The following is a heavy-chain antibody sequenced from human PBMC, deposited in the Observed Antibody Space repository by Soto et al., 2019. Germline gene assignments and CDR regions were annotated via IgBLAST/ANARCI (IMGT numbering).Heavy chain of an antibody. Sequence: EVQLLESGGGLVQPGGSLRLSCAASGFTFSNYAMSWVRQAPGKGLEWVSSLSKSGGGTYYADSVKGRFTISRDNSKNTLYLQMNSLQAEDTAVYSCAKSSSLFDYWGQGTLVNVSS. V-gene: IGHV3-23*01. D-gene: IGHD6-13*01. CDR1: GFTFSNYA. J-gene: IGHJ4*02. CDR2: LSKSGGGT. CDR3: AKSSSLFDY.